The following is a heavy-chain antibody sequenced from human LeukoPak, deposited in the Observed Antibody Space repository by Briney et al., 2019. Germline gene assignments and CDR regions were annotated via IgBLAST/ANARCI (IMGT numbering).Heavy chain of an antibody. V-gene: IGHV3-7*01. Sequence: GGSLRLSCEASGFTFSDYWMSWVRQAPGKGLEWVASIRQDGGGKYYVDSVKGRFTISRDNAKNSMYLQMSSLRAEDTAVYYCAREGSRGLRFFDYWGQGTLVTVSS. CDR2: IRQDGGGK. D-gene: IGHD3-3*01. CDR3: AREGSRGLRFFDY. J-gene: IGHJ4*02. CDR1: GFTFSDYW.